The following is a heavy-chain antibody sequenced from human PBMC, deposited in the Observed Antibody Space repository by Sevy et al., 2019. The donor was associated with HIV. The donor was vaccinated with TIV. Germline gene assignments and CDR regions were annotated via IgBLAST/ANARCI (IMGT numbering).Heavy chain of an antibody. CDR2: INSDGTST. J-gene: IGHJ4*01. CDR1: GINLSPYW. CDR3: SKGLYYYDMRGHQEPGDH. V-gene: IGHV3-74*01. Sequence: GGSLRLSCAASGINLSPYWMHWVRQVPGKGLVWVSRINSDGTSTSYADAVKGRFTISRDNQKNTLYLQMKGLRAEDTAVYFCSKGLYYYDMRGHQEPGDHWGQRVLVTVSS. D-gene: IGHD3-22*01.